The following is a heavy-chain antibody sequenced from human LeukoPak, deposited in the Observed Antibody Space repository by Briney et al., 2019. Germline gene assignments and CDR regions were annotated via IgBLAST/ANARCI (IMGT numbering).Heavy chain of an antibody. D-gene: IGHD1-26*01. V-gene: IGHV3-23*01. CDR2: ISGSGGST. J-gene: IGHJ4*02. Sequence: GESLRLSCAASGFTFSSYAMSWVRQAPGKGLEWVSGISGSGGSTYYTDSVKGRFTISRDNSKNTLYLQMNSLRAEDTAVYYCAKSVGATLFDYWGQGTLVTVSS. CDR1: GFTFSSYA. CDR3: AKSVGATLFDY.